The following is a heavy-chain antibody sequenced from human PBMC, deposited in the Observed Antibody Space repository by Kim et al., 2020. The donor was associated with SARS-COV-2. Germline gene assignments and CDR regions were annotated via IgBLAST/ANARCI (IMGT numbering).Heavy chain of an antibody. D-gene: IGHD4-17*01. CDR3: AGSLNHYGDYRNGRWFDP. Sequence: ASVKVSCKASGYTFTSYYMHWVRQAPGQGLEWMGIINPSGGSTSYAQKFQGRVTMTRDTSTSTVYMELSSLRSEDTAVYYCAGSLNHYGDYRNGRWFDPWGQGALVTVSS. CDR1: GYTFTSYY. V-gene: IGHV1-46*01. CDR2: INPSGGST. J-gene: IGHJ5*02.